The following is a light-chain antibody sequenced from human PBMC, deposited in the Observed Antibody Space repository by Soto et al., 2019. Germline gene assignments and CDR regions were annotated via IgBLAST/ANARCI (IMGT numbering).Light chain of an antibody. CDR3: QSYDTSLRGLGV. CDR1: SSDIGAGYD. V-gene: IGLV1-40*01. Sequence: QSVLTQPPSVSGAPGQRVTISCTGSSSDIGAGYDVHWYQQLPGTAPKLLIYGNTDRPSGVPDRFSGSKSGTSASLVITGLQAEDEADYYCQSYDTSLRGLGVFGTGTKVTVL. J-gene: IGLJ1*01. CDR2: GNT.